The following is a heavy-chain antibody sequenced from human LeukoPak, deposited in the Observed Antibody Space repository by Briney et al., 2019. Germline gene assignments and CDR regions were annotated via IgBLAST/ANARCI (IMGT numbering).Heavy chain of an antibody. V-gene: IGHV1-18*01. CDR2: ISAYNGNT. D-gene: IGHD6-13*01. J-gene: IGHJ6*02. Sequence: ASVKVSCKASGYTFTSYGISWVRQAPGQGLEWMGWISAYNGNTNYAQKLQGRVTMTTDTSTSTAYMELRSLRSDDTAVYYCARDHGYSSSWYHNYYYYYGMDVWGQGTTVTVSS. CDR1: GYTFTSYG. CDR3: ARDHGYSSSWYHNYYYYYGMDV.